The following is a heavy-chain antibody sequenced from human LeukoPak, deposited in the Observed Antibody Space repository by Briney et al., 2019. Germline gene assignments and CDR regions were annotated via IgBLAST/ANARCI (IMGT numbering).Heavy chain of an antibody. J-gene: IGHJ3*02. Sequence: GGSLRLSCATSGFVFEDYAMHWVRQSPGKGLEWVSSIDWNSGRMTYADSVKGRFTISRDNSKNTLYLQMNSLRADDTAVYYCARARAPVTRISSFDIWGQGTMVTVSS. V-gene: IGHV3-9*01. D-gene: IGHD4-17*01. CDR1: GFVFEDYA. CDR2: IDWNSGRM. CDR3: ARARAPVTRISSFDI.